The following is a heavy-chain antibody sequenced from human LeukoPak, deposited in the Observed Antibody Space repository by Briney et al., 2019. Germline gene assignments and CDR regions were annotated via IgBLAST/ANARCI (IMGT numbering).Heavy chain of an antibody. Sequence: PSETLSLTCAVYGRSFSAYYWSWIRQPPGKGLEWIGEINYSGSTNYNPSLKSRVTISVDTSKKQLSLHLSSVTAADTGVYFCARGGEYCSGGSCWPLGYWGQGTLVTVSS. CDR3: ARGGEYCSGGSCWPLGY. J-gene: IGHJ4*02. CDR1: GRSFSAYY. V-gene: IGHV4-34*01. D-gene: IGHD2-15*01. CDR2: INYSGST.